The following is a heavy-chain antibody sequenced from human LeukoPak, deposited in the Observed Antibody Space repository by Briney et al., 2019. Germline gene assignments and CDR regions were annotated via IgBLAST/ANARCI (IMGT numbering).Heavy chain of an antibody. CDR2: ISSNGGST. CDR1: GFTFSSYT. V-gene: IGHV3-64*01. D-gene: IGHD1-7*01. J-gene: IGHJ4*02. Sequence: GGSLRLSRAASGFTFSSYTMHWVRQAPGKGLQYVSAISSNGGSTYYANSVKGRFTISRDNSKNTLYLQMGSLRAEDMAVYYCARDRGHWNYYFDYWGQGTLVTVSS. CDR3: ARDRGHWNYYFDY.